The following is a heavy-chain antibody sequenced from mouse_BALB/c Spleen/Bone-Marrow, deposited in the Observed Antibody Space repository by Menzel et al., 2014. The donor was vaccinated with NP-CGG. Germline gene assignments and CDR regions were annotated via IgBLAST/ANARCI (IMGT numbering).Heavy chain of an antibody. CDR2: IAPGTGTT. Sequence: DLVKPGASVKLSCKASGYTFTNFWINWIKQMPGQGLEWIGRIAPGTGTTYYNEMFKGKATLTVDTSSSTAYIQLSSLSSEDSAVYFCARYDYVMDYWGQGTSVTVSS. CDR3: ARYDYVMDY. CDR1: GYTFTNFW. D-gene: IGHD2-3*01. V-gene: IGHV1S41*01. J-gene: IGHJ4*01.